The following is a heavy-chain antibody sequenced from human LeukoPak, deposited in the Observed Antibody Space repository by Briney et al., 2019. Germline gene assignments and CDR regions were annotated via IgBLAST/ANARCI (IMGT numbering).Heavy chain of an antibody. J-gene: IGHJ6*04. V-gene: IGHV3-48*03. Sequence: PGGSLRLSCAASGFTFSSYEMNWVGQAPGKGLEWVSYISSSGSTIYYADPVKGRFTISRDNAKNSLYLQMNSLRAEDTAVYYCAELGITMIGGVWGKGTTVTISS. CDR3: AELGITMIGGV. CDR1: GFTFSSYE. CDR2: ISSSGSTI. D-gene: IGHD3-10*02.